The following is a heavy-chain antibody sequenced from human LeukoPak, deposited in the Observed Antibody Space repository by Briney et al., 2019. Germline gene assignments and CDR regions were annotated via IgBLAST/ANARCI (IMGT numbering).Heavy chain of an antibody. V-gene: IGHV3-33*01. CDR1: GFTFSSYG. J-gene: IGHJ6*02. Sequence: PGGSLRLSCAASGFTFSSYGMHWVRQAPGKGLAWVAVIWYDGSNKYYADSVKGRFTISRDNSKNTLYLQMNSLRAEDTAVYCCARGGRAARAIYYYYGMDVWGQGTTVTVSS. CDR2: IWYDGSNK. CDR3: ARGGRAARAIYYYYGMDV. D-gene: IGHD6-6*01.